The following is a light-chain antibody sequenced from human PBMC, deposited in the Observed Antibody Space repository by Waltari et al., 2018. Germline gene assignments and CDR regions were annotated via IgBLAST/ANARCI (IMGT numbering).Light chain of an antibody. J-gene: IGKJ3*01. V-gene: IGKV3-20*01. CDR1: QSVTNNY. Sequence: ENVLTQSPGTLSLSPGERATLSCRAGQSVTNNYLAWYQQKPGQSPRRLIYDVSRRATGIPDRFSGSGSGTDFTLTITRLEPEDFTVYYCHQYGSSPFTFGPGTKVDI. CDR3: HQYGSSPFT. CDR2: DVS.